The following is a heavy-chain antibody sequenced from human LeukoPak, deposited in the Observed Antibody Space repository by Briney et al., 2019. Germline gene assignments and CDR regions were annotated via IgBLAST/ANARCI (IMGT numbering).Heavy chain of an antibody. CDR2: ISGSGGST. Sequence: GGSLRLSCAASGFTFSSYAMSWVRQAPGKGLEWVSAISGSGGSTYYADSVKGRFTISRDNSKNTLYLQMNSLRAEDTAVYYCARDLSADVLRNYYYYYGMDVWGQGTTVTVSS. D-gene: IGHD3-16*01. V-gene: IGHV3-23*01. CDR3: ARDLSADVLRNYYYYYGMDV. J-gene: IGHJ6*02. CDR1: GFTFSSYA.